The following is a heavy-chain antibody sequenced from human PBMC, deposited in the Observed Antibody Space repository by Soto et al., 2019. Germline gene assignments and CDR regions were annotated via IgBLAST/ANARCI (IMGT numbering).Heavy chain of an antibody. CDR1: GYSFTSYW. CDR3: ARQWDPQGGATPGGMDV. D-gene: IGHD1-26*01. Sequence: PGESLKISCKGSGYSFTSYWIGWVRQMPGKGLEWMGIIYPGDSDTRYSPSFQGQVTISADKSISTAYLQWSSLKASDTAMYYCARQWDPQGGATPGGMDVWGQGTTVTVSS. V-gene: IGHV5-51*01. CDR2: IYPGDSDT. J-gene: IGHJ6*02.